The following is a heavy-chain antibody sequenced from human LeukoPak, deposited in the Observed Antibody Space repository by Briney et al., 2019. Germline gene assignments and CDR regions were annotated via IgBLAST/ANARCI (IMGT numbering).Heavy chain of an antibody. Sequence: SETLSLTCTVSGGSVTSGNYYWNWIRQPAGKGLEWIGRIYTNGGASYNPSLKSRVTTPIDASKNQFSLKLGSVTAADTAVYYCARGPPGYWGQGILVTVSS. CDR1: GGSVTSGNYY. CDR2: IYTNGGA. V-gene: IGHV4-61*02. J-gene: IGHJ4*02. CDR3: ARGPPGY.